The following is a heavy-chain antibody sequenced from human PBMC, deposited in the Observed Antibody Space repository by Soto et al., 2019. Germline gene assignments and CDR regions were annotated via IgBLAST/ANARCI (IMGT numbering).Heavy chain of an antibody. CDR2: INRDGNEK. CDR3: ARAPDGSGSYYYFDD. CDR1: GFTFSNYW. V-gene: IGHV3-7*03. J-gene: IGHJ4*02. Sequence: EVQLVESGGGLVQPGGSLRLSCAASGFTFSNYWMSWVRQAPGKGLQWVANINRDGNEKYYVDSLKGRITISRDNAENSLYLQMNTLRVEDTGVYYCARAPDGSGSYYYFDDRGQGTLVTVS. D-gene: IGHD3-22*01.